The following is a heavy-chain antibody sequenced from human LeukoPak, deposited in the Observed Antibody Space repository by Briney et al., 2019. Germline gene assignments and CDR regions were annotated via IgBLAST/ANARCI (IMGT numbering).Heavy chain of an antibody. CDR1: GFTFSNAW. V-gene: IGHV4-59*01. Sequence: TGGSLRLSCAASGFTFSNAWMSWIRQPPGKGLEWIGYIYYSGTTNYNPSLKSRVTISVDTSKNQFSLKLSSVTAADTAVYYCARGVYIAAAQYGYWGQGTLVTVSS. CDR3: ARGVYIAAAQYGY. CDR2: IYYSGTT. J-gene: IGHJ4*02. D-gene: IGHD6-13*01.